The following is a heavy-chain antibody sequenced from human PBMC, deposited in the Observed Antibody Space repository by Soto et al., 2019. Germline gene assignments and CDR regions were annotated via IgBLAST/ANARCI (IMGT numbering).Heavy chain of an antibody. V-gene: IGHV3-23*01. CDR1: GXXXXXXX. D-gene: IGHD3-22*01. J-gene: IGHJ4*02. CDR2: XXGSGGSP. Sequence: GGSLXLSCXASGXXXXXXXXXXXXQXXGXGLEWVXXXXGSGGSPYYADSVKGRFTISRDNSKNTLYLQMNSLRAEDTAVYYCAKDPPYYYDSSGYNPDFDYWGQGTLVTVSS. CDR3: AKDPPYYYDSSGYNPDFDY.